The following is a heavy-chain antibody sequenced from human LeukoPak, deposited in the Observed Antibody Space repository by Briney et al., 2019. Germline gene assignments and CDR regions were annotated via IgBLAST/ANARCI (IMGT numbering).Heavy chain of an antibody. V-gene: IGHV1-18*01. D-gene: IGHD3-9*01. CDR3: ARDGDYDILTGYYKGPEAFDI. CDR1: GYTFTSYG. J-gene: IGHJ3*02. Sequence: GDSVKVSCKASGYTFTSYGISWVRQAPGQGVEWMGWISAYNSNTNYAQKLRGRVNMTTDTSTSTAYMELRSLRSDDTAVYYCARDGDYDILTGYYKGPEAFDIWGQGTMVTVSS. CDR2: ISAYNSNT.